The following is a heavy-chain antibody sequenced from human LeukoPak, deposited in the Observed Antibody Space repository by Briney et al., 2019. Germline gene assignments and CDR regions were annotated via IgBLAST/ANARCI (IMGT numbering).Heavy chain of an antibody. CDR2: ITPMFGTS. V-gene: IGHV1-69*01. J-gene: IGHJ4*02. Sequence: SVKVSCKASGGTFSRHTISWVRQSPGQGLEWMGGITPMFGTSNYAQKFRGRVTITADESTSTAYMELSSLRSEDTAVYYCARQIYYYDSSGYWFDYWGQGTLVTVSS. CDR1: GGTFSRHT. D-gene: IGHD3-22*01. CDR3: ARQIYYYDSSGYWFDY.